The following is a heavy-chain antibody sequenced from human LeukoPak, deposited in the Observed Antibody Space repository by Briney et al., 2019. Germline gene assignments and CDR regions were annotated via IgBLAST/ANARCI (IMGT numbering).Heavy chain of an antibody. CDR2: IYTSGST. D-gene: IGHD5-18*01. CDR1: GGSTSSYY. J-gene: IGHJ4*02. CDR3: ARFDGYSNDLDY. V-gene: IGHV4-4*07. Sequence: SETLSLTCTVSGGSTSSYYWSWIRQPAGKGLEWIGRIYTSGSTNYNPSLKSRVTMSLDTSKNQFSLKLSSVTAADTAMYYCARFDGYSNDLDYWGQGTLVTVSS.